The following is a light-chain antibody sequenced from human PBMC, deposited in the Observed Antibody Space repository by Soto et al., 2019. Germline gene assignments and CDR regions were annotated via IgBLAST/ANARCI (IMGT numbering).Light chain of an antibody. Sequence: DIQMTQSPSSVSASVGDRVTITCRASQGISNWLAWYQQKPGKAPSLLIHAASSLQSGVPSRFSGSGYGTDFTLKINRVEAEDVGTYYCMQALQSLTFGQGTRLEIQ. J-gene: IGKJ5*01. CDR3: MQALQSLT. CDR2: AAS. V-gene: IGKV1-12*01. CDR1: QGISNW.